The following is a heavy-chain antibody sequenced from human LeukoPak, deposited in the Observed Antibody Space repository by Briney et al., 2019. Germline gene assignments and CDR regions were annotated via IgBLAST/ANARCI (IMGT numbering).Heavy chain of an antibody. CDR1: GGAFKGYA. CDR3: ARGTTVTTAVLVPNDAFDI. J-gene: IGHJ3*02. V-gene: IGHV1-69*01. D-gene: IGHD4-17*01. Sequence: SVKVSCKASGGAFKGYAINWVRQAPGQGLEWMGGSSPIFGTTNFAPKFQGRVTIAADESTSTAYMELTSLKSEDTAVYYCARGTTVTTAVLVPNDAFDIWGQRTMVTVSS. CDR2: SSPIFGTT.